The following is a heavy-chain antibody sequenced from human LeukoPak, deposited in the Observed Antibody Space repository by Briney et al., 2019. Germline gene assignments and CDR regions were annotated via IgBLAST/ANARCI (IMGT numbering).Heavy chain of an antibody. D-gene: IGHD5-24*01. V-gene: IGHV1-2*02. CDR3: ARIPMATNEVDY. CDR1: GYTFTGYY. J-gene: IGHJ4*02. Sequence: ASVEVSCKASGYTFTGYYMHWVRQAPGQGLEWMGWINPNSGSTNYAQKFQGGVTMTRDTSISTAYMELSRLRSDDTAVYYCARIPMATNEVDYWGQGTLVTVSS. CDR2: INPNSGST.